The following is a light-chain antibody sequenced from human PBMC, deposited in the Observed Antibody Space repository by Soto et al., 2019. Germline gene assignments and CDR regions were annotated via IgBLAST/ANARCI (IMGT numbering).Light chain of an antibody. CDR3: SSYAGSDNFVV. V-gene: IGLV2-8*01. J-gene: IGLJ3*02. CDR2: EVT. Sequence: QSALTQPPSASVSPGQSVTISCTGTSSDVGGYDYVSWYQQHPGKAPKLMIYEVTERPSGVPDRFSGSKSGNTASLTVSGLQAEDEADYYCSSYAGSDNFVVFGGGTQLTVL. CDR1: SSDVGGYDY.